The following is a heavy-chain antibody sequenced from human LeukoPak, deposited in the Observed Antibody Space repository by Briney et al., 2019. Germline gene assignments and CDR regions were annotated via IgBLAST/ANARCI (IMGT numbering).Heavy chain of an antibody. D-gene: IGHD2/OR15-2a*01. J-gene: IGHJ4*02. CDR1: GFTFSDNY. CDR3: ARGSNKSRYFGLTMDDY. CDR2: ISSSSSTI. V-gene: IGHV3-11*04. Sequence: GGSLRLSCAASGFTFSDNYMSWVRQAPGKGLEWVSYISSSSSTIYYADSVKGRFTISRDNAKNSLYLQMNSLRAEDTAVYYCARGSNKSRYFGLTMDDYWGQGTLVTVSS.